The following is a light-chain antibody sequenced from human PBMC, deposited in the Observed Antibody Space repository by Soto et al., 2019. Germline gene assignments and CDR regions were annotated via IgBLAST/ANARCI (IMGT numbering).Light chain of an antibody. V-gene: IGKV3-20*01. Sequence: EIVLTQSPATLPLSPGERATLSCRASQSVSSYLAWYQQKPGQAPRLLISGVSNRATGTPDRFSGSGSGTDFTLTISSLEPEDFAVFYCHQYGISPPTFGPGTKVDIK. CDR1: QSVSSY. CDR2: GVS. J-gene: IGKJ1*01. CDR3: HQYGISPPT.